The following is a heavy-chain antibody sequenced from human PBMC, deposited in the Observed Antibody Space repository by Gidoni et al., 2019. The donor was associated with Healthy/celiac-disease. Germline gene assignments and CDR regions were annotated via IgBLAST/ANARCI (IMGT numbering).Heavy chain of an antibody. D-gene: IGHD3-22*01. Sequence: QVQLQESGPGLVKPSQTLSLTCTVSGGSISSGGYYWSWIRQHPGKGLEWIGYIYYSGSTYYNPSLKSRVTISVDTSKNQFSLKLSSVTAADTAVYYCARTYYYDSSGYYRVFDYWGQGTLVTVSS. CDR1: GGSISSGGYY. J-gene: IGHJ4*02. CDR2: IYYSGST. V-gene: IGHV4-31*03. CDR3: ARTYYYDSSGYYRVFDY.